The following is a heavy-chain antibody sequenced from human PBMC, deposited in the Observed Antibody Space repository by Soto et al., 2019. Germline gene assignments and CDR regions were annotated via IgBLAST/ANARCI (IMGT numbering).Heavy chain of an antibody. CDR2: IGTRGNTK. V-gene: IGHV3-11*01. CDR3: ARDGTEYYGEYYDY. Sequence: GWSLRLSCATSVFTFIDYYMSWIRQAPGKGLEWVSYIGTRGNTKYYADSVRGRFTISRDNAKNSLYLQMNSLRADDTAVYYCARDGTEYYGEYYDYWGQGIPVTV. D-gene: IGHD4-17*01. CDR1: VFTFIDYY. J-gene: IGHJ4*02.